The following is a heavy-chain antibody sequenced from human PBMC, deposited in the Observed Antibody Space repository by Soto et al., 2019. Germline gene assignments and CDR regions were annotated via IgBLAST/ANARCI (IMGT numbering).Heavy chain of an antibody. D-gene: IGHD3-10*01. V-gene: IGHV1-69*13. CDR3: GTAPAPGRQFGELLHAFDI. CDR1: GGTFSSYA. J-gene: IGHJ3*02. Sequence: SVKVSCKASGGTFSSYAISWVRQAPGQGLEWMGGIIPIFGTANYAQKFQGRVTITADESTSTAYMELSSLRSEDTAVYYCGTAPAPGRQFGELLHAFDIWGQGTMVTVSS. CDR2: IIPIFGTA.